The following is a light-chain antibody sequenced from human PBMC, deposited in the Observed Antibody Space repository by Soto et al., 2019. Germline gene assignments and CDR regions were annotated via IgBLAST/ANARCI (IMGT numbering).Light chain of an antibody. Sequence: EIVLTQSPGTLSLSPGERATLSCRASQSVNSAYLAWYQQKPGQAPRLLIHGASSRAIGIPDRFSGSGSGTDFTLTISRLEPEDFAVYYCQQYGSSPQTFGQGTKVEIK. CDR3: QQYGSSPQT. V-gene: IGKV3-20*01. CDR1: QSVNSAY. CDR2: GAS. J-gene: IGKJ1*01.